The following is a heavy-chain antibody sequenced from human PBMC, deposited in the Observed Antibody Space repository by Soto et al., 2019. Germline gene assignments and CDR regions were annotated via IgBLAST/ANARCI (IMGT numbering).Heavy chain of an antibody. V-gene: IGHV1-69*02. Sequence: QVQLVQSGAEVKKPGSSVKVSCKASGGTFSSYTISWVRQAPGQGLEWMGRIITILGIANYAQKFQGRVTITADKSPSTAYMELSSLRSEETAVYYCARSDIVVVPAAGNNWFDPWGQGTLVTVSS. D-gene: IGHD2-2*01. CDR3: ARSDIVVVPAAGNNWFDP. J-gene: IGHJ5*02. CDR1: GGTFSSYT. CDR2: IITILGIA.